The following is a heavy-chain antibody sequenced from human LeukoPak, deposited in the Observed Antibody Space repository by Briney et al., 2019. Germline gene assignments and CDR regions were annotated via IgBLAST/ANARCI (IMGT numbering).Heavy chain of an antibody. Sequence: SETLSLTCTVSGGSINNYYWSWIRQPPGKGLEWIGYIYYSGTTKYNPSLSSRVTISVDTSKNQFSLNLTSVTATDTAVYYCAREGIRGSYYTDWGQGTLVIVSS. CDR3: AREGIRGSYYTD. CDR2: IYYSGTT. V-gene: IGHV4-59*01. D-gene: IGHD1-26*01. CDR1: GGSINNYY. J-gene: IGHJ1*01.